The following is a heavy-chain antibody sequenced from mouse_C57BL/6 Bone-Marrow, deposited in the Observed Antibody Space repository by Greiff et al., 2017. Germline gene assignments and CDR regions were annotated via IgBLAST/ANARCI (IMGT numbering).Heavy chain of an antibody. Sequence: VQLQQSGPELVKPGASVKLSCKASGYTFTSYDINWVKQRPGQGLEWIGWIYPRDGRTKYNEKFKGKATLTVDSSSSTAYMELHSLTSADSAVYFCARDWFAYWGQGTLVTVSA. CDR2: IYPRDGRT. J-gene: IGHJ3*01. CDR1: GYTFTSYD. V-gene: IGHV1-85*01. CDR3: ARDWFAY.